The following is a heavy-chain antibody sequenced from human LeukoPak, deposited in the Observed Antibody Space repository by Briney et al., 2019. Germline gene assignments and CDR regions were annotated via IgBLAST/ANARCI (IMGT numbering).Heavy chain of an antibody. CDR3: ARAILSAYFDY. CDR2: ISYDGSNK. Sequence: GGSLRLSCAASGFTFSSYARHWVRQAPGKGLEWVAVISYDGSNKYYADSVKGRFTISRDNSKNTLYLQMNSLRAEDTAVYYCARAILSAYFDYWGPGTLVTVSS. J-gene: IGHJ4*02. V-gene: IGHV3-30-3*01. CDR1: GFTFSSYA.